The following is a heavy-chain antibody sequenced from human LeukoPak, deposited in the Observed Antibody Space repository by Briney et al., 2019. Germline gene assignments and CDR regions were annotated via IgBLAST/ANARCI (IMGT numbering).Heavy chain of an antibody. CDR1: GFTFSSYG. V-gene: IGHV3-30*18. D-gene: IGHD4-11*01. CDR2: ISYDGSNK. CDR3: AKGGYSTYNWFDP. Sequence: GGSLRLSCAASGFTFSSYGMHWVRQAPGKRLEWVAVISYDGSNKYYADSVKGRFTISRDNSKNTLYLQMNSLRAEDTAVYYCAKGGYSTYNWFDPWGQGTLVTVSS. J-gene: IGHJ5*02.